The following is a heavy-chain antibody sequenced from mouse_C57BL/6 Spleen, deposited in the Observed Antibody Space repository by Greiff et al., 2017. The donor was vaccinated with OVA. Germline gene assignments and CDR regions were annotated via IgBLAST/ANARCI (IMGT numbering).Heavy chain of an antibody. CDR3: ASYYGSSPFAY. CDR2: IYPGDGDT. J-gene: IGHJ3*01. V-gene: IGHV1-80*01. CDR1: GYAFSSYW. Sequence: VKLVESGAELVKPGASVKISCKASGYAFSSYWMNWVKQRPGKGLEWIGQIYPGDGDTNYNGKFKGKAPLTADKSSSTACMQLSSLTSEDSAGDFCASYYGSSPFAYWGQGTLVTVSA. D-gene: IGHD1-1*01.